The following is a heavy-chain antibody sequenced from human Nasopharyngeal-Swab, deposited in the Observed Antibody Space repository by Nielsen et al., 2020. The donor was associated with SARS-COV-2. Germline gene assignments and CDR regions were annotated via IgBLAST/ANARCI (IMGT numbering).Heavy chain of an antibody. D-gene: IGHD5-18*01. V-gene: IGHV1-8*01. J-gene: IGHJ6*02. CDR3: ASSEAAMETYYYYGMDV. CDR2: MNPNSGNT. CDR1: GYTFTSYD. Sequence: ASVKVSCKASGYTFTSYDINWVRPAPGQGLEWMGWMNPNSGNTGYAQKFQGRVTMTRNTSISTAYMELSSLRSEDTAVYYCASSEAAMETYYYYGMDVWGQGTLVTVSS.